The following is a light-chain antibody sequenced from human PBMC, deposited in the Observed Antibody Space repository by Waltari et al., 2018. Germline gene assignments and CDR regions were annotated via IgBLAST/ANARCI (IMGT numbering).Light chain of an antibody. Sequence: SSELTQDPAVSVALGQTVSITCQGDSLRRYYASWYQQRPGQAPILILYGQDNRPSGIPDRFSGSTSGNTASLTITGAPAEDEADYYCLSRDTTSTRVFGGGTRLTV. J-gene: IGLJ3*02. V-gene: IGLV3-19*01. CDR3: LSRDTTSTRV. CDR1: SLRRYY. CDR2: GQD.